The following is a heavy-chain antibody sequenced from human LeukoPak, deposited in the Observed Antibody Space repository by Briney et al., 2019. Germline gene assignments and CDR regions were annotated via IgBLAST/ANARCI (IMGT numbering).Heavy chain of an antibody. J-gene: IGHJ4*02. Sequence: ASVKVSCKASGYTFTGYYMHWVRQAPGQGLEWMGWINPNSGGTNYAQKFQGRVTMTRNTSISTAYMELSRLRSDDTAVYYCARLRVVILSFDYWGQGTLVTVSS. V-gene: IGHV1-2*02. D-gene: IGHD3-22*01. CDR3: ARLRVVILSFDY. CDR1: GYTFTGYY. CDR2: INPNSGGT.